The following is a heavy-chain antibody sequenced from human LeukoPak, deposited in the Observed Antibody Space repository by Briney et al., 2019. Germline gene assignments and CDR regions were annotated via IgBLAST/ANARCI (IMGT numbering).Heavy chain of an antibody. J-gene: IGHJ4*02. CDR3: AKGPSHYYGSGNDY. CDR2: ISGSGGST. CDR1: GFTFGSYA. V-gene: IGHV3-23*01. Sequence: GGSLRLSCAASGFTFGSYAMSWVRQAPGKGLEWVSAISGSGGSTYYADSVKGRFTISRDNSKNTLYLQMNSLRAEDTAVYYCAKGPSHYYGSGNDYWGQGTLVTVSS. D-gene: IGHD3-10*01.